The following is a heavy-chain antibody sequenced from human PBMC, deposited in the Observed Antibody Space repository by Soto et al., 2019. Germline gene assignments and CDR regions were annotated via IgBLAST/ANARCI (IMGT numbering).Heavy chain of an antibody. CDR2: ISAYNGNT. CDR1: GYTFTSYG. J-gene: IGHJ6*02. CDR3: ARGRAYYYGSGSPPYYYYGMDV. V-gene: IGHV1-18*01. Sequence: QVQLVQSGAEVKKPGASVKVSCKASGYTFTSYGISWVRQAPGQGLEWMGWISAYNGNTNYAQKLQGRVTMTTDTSTSTAYLERRRLSSDDTAVYYWARGRAYYYGSGSPPYYYYGMDVWGQGTTVTVSS. D-gene: IGHD3-10*01.